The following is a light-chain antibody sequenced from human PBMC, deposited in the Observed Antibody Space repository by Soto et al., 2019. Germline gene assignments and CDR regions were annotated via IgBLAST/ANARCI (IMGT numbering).Light chain of an antibody. Sequence: DIQMTQSPSTLSASVGDRVTITCRASQRISRSLAWYQQKPGRAPKLLIFDASSLESGVPSRFGGSGFGTEFTLTISSLQPDDFATYYCQQYNSDVFTFGPGTTVDIK. V-gene: IGKV1-5*01. J-gene: IGKJ3*01. CDR1: QRISRS. CDR3: QQYNSDVFT. CDR2: DAS.